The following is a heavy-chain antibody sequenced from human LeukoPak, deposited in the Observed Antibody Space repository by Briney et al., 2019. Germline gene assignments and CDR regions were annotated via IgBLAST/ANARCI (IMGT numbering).Heavy chain of an antibody. CDR1: GFTFSRNA. J-gene: IGHJ4*02. CDR3: AKLEAAAGSFQDY. CDR2: IAHHGSNK. V-gene: IGHV3-30*02. D-gene: IGHD6-13*01. Sequence: PGGSLRLSCAASGFTFSRNAIHWVRQGPGKGLEWVSYIAHHGSNKYYADSVKGRFTISRDNSKNTLYLQMNSLRAEDTAVYYCAKLEAAAGSFQDYGGLGTLVTVSS.